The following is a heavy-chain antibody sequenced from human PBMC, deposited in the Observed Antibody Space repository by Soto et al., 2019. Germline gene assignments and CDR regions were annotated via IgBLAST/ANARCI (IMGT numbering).Heavy chain of an antibody. J-gene: IGHJ2*01. V-gene: IGHV4-39*01. CDR1: GGSISSSSHY. CDR2: MHYSGDT. Sequence: QLQLRESGPGLVKPSETLSLTCTVSGGSISSSSHYWDWIRQTPGKGLEWIGSMHYSGDTHYNPSLKSRVIISVDTSKHHVSRKLTSVTAADTAVYYCARLMGFTVTTYNRGYDLWGRGNLVTVSS. CDR3: ARLMGFTVTTYNRGYDL. D-gene: IGHD4-17*01.